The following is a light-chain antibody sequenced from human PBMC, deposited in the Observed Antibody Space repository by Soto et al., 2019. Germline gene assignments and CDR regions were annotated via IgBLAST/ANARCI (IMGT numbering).Light chain of an antibody. V-gene: IGKV4-1*01. CDR1: QSVFYSSNNKNY. J-gene: IGKJ3*01. CDR3: QQFYSTPFT. CDR2: WAS. Sequence: DIVMTQSPDSLAVSLGERATINCKSSQSVFYSSNNKNYLAWYQQKPGQPPKLLFYWASTRESGVPDRFSGSGSGTDFTLTISSLQAEDVAVYYCQQFYSTPFTFGPGTKVDIK.